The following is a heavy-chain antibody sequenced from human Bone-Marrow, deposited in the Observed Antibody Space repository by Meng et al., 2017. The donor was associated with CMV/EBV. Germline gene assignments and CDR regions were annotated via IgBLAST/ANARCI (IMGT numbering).Heavy chain of an antibody. V-gene: IGHV4-61*05. Sequence: SETLSLTCTVSGGSISSSSYYWGWIRQPPGKGLEWIGYIYYSGSTNYNPSLKSRVTISVDTSKNQFSLKLSSVTAADTAVYYCASIVVVPAVPDYRHFDPWGQGTLVTVSS. CDR3: ASIVVVPAVPDYRHFDP. D-gene: IGHD2-2*01. CDR2: IYYSGST. J-gene: IGHJ5*02. CDR1: GGSISSSSYY.